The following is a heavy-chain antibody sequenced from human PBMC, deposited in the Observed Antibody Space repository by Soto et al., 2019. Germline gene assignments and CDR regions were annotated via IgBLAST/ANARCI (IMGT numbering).Heavy chain of an antibody. D-gene: IGHD3-9*01. CDR3: ARDSGRDWYRGDHGMDV. CDR2: ISAYNDNA. V-gene: IGHV1-18*01. CDR1: GYTFKSFG. Sequence: QVQLVQSGAEVKKPGASVKVSCKASGYTFKSFGFSWVRQAPGQGLEWMGWISAYNDNAKYAQKVQDRVTMTTDTSTRTAYKELRSLRSDDTAVYYRARDSGRDWYRGDHGMDVWGQGTTVNVSS. J-gene: IGHJ6*01.